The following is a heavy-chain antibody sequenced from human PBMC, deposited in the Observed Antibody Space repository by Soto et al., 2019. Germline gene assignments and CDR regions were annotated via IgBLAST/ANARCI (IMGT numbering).Heavy chain of an antibody. Sequence: SETLSLTCTVSGGSISSSSYYWGWIRQPPGKGLEWIGSIYYSGSTYYNPSLKSRVTISVDTSKNQFSLKLSSVTAADTAVYYCASRALYRMDVWGQGTTVTVSS. J-gene: IGHJ6*02. CDR1: GGSISSSSYY. D-gene: IGHD3-10*01. V-gene: IGHV4-39*01. CDR2: IYYSGST. CDR3: ASRALYRMDV.